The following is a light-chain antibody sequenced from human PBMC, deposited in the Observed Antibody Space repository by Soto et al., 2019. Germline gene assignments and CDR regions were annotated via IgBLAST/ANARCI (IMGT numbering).Light chain of an antibody. CDR3: QQYNNWPPLT. J-gene: IGKJ4*01. Sequence: EIVMTQSPATLSVSPGDRATLSCRASPSVSSSLAWYHQIPGQAPRLLIYDASTRATGIPHRFGGSGSVTEFTLTISSLQSEDFAVYYCQQYNNWPPLTFGGGTKVELK. V-gene: IGKV3-15*01. CDR2: DAS. CDR1: PSVSSS.